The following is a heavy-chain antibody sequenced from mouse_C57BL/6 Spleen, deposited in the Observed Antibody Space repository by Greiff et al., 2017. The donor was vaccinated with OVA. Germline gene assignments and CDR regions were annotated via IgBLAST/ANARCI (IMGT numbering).Heavy chain of an antibody. CDR3: ARSDYYGSSPYYFDY. J-gene: IGHJ2*01. Sequence: QVQLQQSGAELVGPGTSVKVSCKASGYAFTNYLIEWVKQRPGQGLEWIGVINPGSGGTNYNEKFKGKATLTADKSSSTAYMQLSSLTSEDSAVYFCARSDYYGSSPYYFDYWGQGTTLTVSS. CDR1: GYAFTNYL. D-gene: IGHD1-1*01. CDR2: INPGSGGT. V-gene: IGHV1-54*01.